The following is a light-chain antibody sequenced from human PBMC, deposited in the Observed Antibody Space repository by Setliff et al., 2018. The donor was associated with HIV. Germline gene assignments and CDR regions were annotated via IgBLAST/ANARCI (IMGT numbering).Light chain of an antibody. J-gene: IGLJ1*01. CDR3: CSYAGSGTFEV. V-gene: IGLV2-23*02. Sequence: QSAPTQPASVSGSPGQSITTSCTGTSSDVGSSNLVSWYHEDPGKAPKLMTYEVSKRHSGVSNGFSGSKSGNTASLTISGLRAEDGTYYNCCSYAGSGTFEVFGTGTKVTV. CDR1: SSDVGSSNL. CDR2: EVS.